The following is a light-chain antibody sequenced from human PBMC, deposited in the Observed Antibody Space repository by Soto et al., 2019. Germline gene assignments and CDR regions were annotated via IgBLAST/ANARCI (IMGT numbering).Light chain of an antibody. CDR3: QQCHSSPVT. J-gene: IGKJ5*01. CDR2: WAS. Sequence: DIVMTQSPDSLAVYLGERATINCKSSQSISYSSNKKNQLAWYQQKPGQPPQLLIYWASTRKSGVHDRFPGSGSGRDASLTISSLQAAYAAVYYCQQCHSSPVTFGQGTRLDIK. CDR1: QSISYSSNKKNQ. V-gene: IGKV4-1*01.